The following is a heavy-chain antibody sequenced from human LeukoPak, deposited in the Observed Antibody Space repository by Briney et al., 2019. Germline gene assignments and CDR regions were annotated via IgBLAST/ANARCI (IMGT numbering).Heavy chain of an antibody. J-gene: IGHJ4*02. CDR3: ARHEGDGYSHFDY. Sequence: SETLSLTCTVSGGSISSISYYWGWIRQPPGKGLEWIGSIYYSGSTYYNPSLKSRVTISVDTSKNQFSLNLSSVSAADTAVYYCARHEGDGYSHFDYWGQGTLVTVSS. CDR1: GGSISSISYY. CDR2: IYYSGST. V-gene: IGHV4-39*01. D-gene: IGHD5-24*01.